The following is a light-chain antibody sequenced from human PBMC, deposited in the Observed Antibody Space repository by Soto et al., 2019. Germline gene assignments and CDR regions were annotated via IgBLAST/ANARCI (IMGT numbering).Light chain of an antibody. V-gene: IGKV1-5*01. J-gene: IGKJ1*01. Sequence: DIPMTQSPSTLSASVGDSVIITCRTSQTITRRLAWYQQKPGQAPKLLIYDASSLESGVPSRFSGSGSGTEFTLTISSLQPDDFATYYCQQYNSYSWTFGQGTKVDIK. CDR3: QQYNSYSWT. CDR2: DAS. CDR1: QTITRR.